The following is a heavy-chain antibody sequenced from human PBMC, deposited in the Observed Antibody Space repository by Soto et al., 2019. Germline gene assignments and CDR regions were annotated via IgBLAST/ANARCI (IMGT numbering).Heavy chain of an antibody. Sequence: SVKVSCKASGRTFSSYAFSWVRQPPGQGLDWLGGIIPILGTANYAKKFQDRATITAEGSTTTANLEVSRLTSKDRPVYCLLRVWHAFWRCSYYFNYRRPRTRVTVS. J-gene: IGHJ4*02. CDR2: IIPILGTA. CDR3: LRVWHAFWRCSYYFNY. CDR1: GRTFSSYA. V-gene: IGHV1-69*13. D-gene: IGHD3-3*01.